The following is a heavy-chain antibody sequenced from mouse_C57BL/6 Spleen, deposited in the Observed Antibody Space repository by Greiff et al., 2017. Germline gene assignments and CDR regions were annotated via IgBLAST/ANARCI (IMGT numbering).Heavy chain of an antibody. CDR2: IDPSDSYT. D-gene: IGHD2-3*01. CDR1: GYTFTSYW. V-gene: IGHV1-50*01. J-gene: IGHJ4*01. Sequence: QVQLQQPGAELVKPGASVKLSCKASGYTFTSYWMQWVKQRPGQGLEWIGEIDPSDSYTNYNQKFKGKATLTVDTSSSTAYMQLSSLTSEDSAVYYCARSDGYYGGAMDYWGQGTSVTVSS. CDR3: ARSDGYYGGAMDY.